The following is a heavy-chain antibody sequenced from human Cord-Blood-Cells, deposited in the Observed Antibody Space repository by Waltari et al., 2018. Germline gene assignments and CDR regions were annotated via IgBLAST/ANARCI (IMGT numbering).Heavy chain of an antibody. CDR1: GGTLSSYA. J-gene: IGHJ3*02. CDR3: ARSLETRNTDAFDI. CDR2: IIPISGTA. V-gene: IGHV1-69*01. Sequence: QVQLVQSGAEVKKPGSSVKVSCKTSGGTLSSYAISWVRQAPGQGLEWMEGIIPISGTANYAQKCQCRVTITTDECTSTAYMELRSLRSEDTAVYYCARSLETRNTDAFDIWGQGTRVTVSS.